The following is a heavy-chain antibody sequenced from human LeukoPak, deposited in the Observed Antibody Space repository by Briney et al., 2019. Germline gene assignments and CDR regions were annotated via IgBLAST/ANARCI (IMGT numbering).Heavy chain of an antibody. Sequence: ASVKVSCKASGYTFTSYYMHWVRQAPGQGLEWMGIINPSGGSTSYAQKFQGRVTMTRDTSTSTVYMELSSLRSEDTAVYYCARSPGRYSSGWWEDYWGQGTLVTVSS. V-gene: IGHV1-46*01. CDR3: ARSPGRYSSGWWEDY. CDR2: INPSGGST. J-gene: IGHJ4*02. CDR1: GYTFTSYY. D-gene: IGHD6-19*01.